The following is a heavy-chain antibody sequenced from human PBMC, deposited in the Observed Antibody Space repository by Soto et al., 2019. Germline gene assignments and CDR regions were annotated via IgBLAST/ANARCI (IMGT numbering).Heavy chain of an antibody. V-gene: IGHV3-30-3*01. D-gene: IGHD6-13*01. CDR3: AREIVTWIQPIAAAGVGGLFDY. CDR2: ISYDGSNK. Sequence: GGSLRLSCAASGFTFSSYAMHWVRQAPGKGLEWVAVISYDGSNKYYADSVKGRFTISRDNSKNTLYLQMNSLRAEDTAVYYCAREIVTWIQPIAAAGVGGLFDYWGQGTLVTVSS. J-gene: IGHJ4*02. CDR1: GFTFSSYA.